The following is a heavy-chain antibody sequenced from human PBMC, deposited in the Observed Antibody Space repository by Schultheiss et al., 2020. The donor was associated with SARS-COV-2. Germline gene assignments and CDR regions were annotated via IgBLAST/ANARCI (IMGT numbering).Heavy chain of an antibody. J-gene: IGHJ6*02. CDR1: GGSFSGYY. Sequence: SETLSLTCAVYGGSFSGYYWSWIRQPPGKGLEWIGEINHSGSTNYNPSLKSRVTISVDTSKNQFSLKLSSVTAADTAVYYCARDTVVVPPDYGMDVWGQGTTVTVSS. D-gene: IGHD2-2*01. V-gene: IGHV4-34*09. CDR3: ARDTVVVPPDYGMDV. CDR2: INHSGST.